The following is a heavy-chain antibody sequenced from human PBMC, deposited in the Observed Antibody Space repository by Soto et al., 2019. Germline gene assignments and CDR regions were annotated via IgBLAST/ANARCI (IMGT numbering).Heavy chain of an antibody. J-gene: IGHJ6*02. V-gene: IGHV1-24*01. CDR1: GYTLTELS. D-gene: IGHD4-4*01. CDR3: ATDTRAYSNYRYYYYYGMDV. Sequence: SVKVSCKVSGYTLTELSMHWVRQAPGKGLEWMGGFDPEDGETIYAQKFQGRVTMTEDTSTDTAYMELSSLRSEDTAVYYCATDTRAYSNYRYYYYYGMDVWGQGTTVTVSS. CDR2: FDPEDGET.